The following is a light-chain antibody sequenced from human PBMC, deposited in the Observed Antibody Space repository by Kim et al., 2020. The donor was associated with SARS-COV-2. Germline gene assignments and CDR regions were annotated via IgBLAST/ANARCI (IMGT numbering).Light chain of an antibody. CDR3: NSRDSSGNHWV. V-gene: IGLV3-19*01. CDR2: GKN. CDR1: SLRSYY. J-gene: IGLJ3*02. Sequence: AFGQTGRITCQGDSLRSYYASWYQQKPGQAPVLVIYGKNNRPSGIPDRFSGSSSGNTASLTITGAQAEDEADYYCNSRDSSGNHWVFGGGTKLTVL.